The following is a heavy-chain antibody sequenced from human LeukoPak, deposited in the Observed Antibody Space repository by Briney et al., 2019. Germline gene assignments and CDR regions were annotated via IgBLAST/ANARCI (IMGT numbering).Heavy chain of an antibody. J-gene: IGHJ3*02. CDR2: IRSKTNNYAT. V-gene: IGHV3-73*01. CDR1: GFTFSGSD. D-gene: IGHD3-22*01. Sequence: GGSLKLSCAASGFTFSGSDIHWVRQASGKGLEWVGHIRSKTNNYATADAASVKGRFTFSRDDSKNTAYIQMNSLKTEDTAVYYCTRHNYDRSGYGAFAIWGQGTMVTVSS. CDR3: TRHNYDRSGYGAFAI.